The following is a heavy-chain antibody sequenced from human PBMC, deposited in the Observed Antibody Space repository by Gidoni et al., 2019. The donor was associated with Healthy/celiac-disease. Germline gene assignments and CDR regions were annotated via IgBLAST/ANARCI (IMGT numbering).Heavy chain of an antibody. Sequence: QVTLKESGPVLVKPTETLTLTCTVSGFSLSNARMGVSWIRQPPGTALEWLAHIFSNDEKSYTTSLKSRLTTSKDTPKSQWVLTRPNMDPVDTATYSGARTPGGTYGGGWYYFDYWGQGTLVTVSS. D-gene: IGHD3-16*01. CDR2: IFSNDEK. CDR3: ARTPGGTYGGGWYYFDY. J-gene: IGHJ4*02. V-gene: IGHV2-26*01. CDR1: GFSLSNARMG.